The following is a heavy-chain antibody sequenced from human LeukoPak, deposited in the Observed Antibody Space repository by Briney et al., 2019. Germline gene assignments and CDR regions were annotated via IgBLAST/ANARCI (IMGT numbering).Heavy chain of an antibody. CDR3: ASSAIAVAAHWYWFDP. CDR2: ISSSSSYI. D-gene: IGHD6-19*01. Sequence: GGSLRLSCAASGFTFSGYSMNWVRQAPGKGLEWVSSISSSSSYIYYADSVKGRFTISRDNAKNSLYLQMNSLRAEDTAVYYCASSAIAVAAHWYWFDPWGQGTLVTVSS. CDR1: GFTFSGYS. J-gene: IGHJ5*02. V-gene: IGHV3-21*01.